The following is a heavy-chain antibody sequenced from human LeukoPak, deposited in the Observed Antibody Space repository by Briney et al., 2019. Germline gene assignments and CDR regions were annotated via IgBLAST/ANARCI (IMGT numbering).Heavy chain of an antibody. D-gene: IGHD4-17*01. CDR1: GYPFASYW. V-gene: IGHV5-51*01. CDR3: ARIRPKTVTTPYDACDI. J-gene: IGHJ3*02. CDR2: MYPGDSDA. Sequence: GESLKISCKGSGYPFASYWIVWVRQMSGKGLEWMGVMYPGDSDARYSPSFQGQVTMSADKSTNTAYLQWTSLKASDSAMYYCARIRPKTVTTPYDACDIWGQGTMVTVSS.